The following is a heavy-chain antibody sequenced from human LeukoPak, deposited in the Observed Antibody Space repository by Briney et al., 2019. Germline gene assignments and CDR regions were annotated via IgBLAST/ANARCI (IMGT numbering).Heavy chain of an antibody. CDR2: IYYSGST. CDR1: GGSISSSSYY. CDR3: AREGGGSGYYVFDP. Sequence: SETLSLTCTVSGGSISSSSYYWGWIRQPPGKGLEWIGSIYYSGSTYYNPSLKSRVTISVDTSKNQFSLKLSSVTAADTAVYYCAREGGGSGYYVFDPWGQGTLVTVSS. V-gene: IGHV4-39*07. D-gene: IGHD3-22*01. J-gene: IGHJ5*02.